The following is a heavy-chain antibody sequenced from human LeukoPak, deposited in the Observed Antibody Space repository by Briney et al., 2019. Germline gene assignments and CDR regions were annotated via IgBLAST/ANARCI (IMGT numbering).Heavy chain of an antibody. D-gene: IGHD3-22*01. J-gene: IGHJ5*02. CDR1: GGSISSYY. CDR2: IYYSGST. Sequence: SSETLSLTCTISGGSISSYYWSWIRQPPGKGLEWIGYIYYSGSTNYNPSLKSRVTISVDTSKNQFSLKLTSVTAADTAVYYCARLVVITTFDWFDPWGQGTLVTVSS. V-gene: IGHV4-59*12. CDR3: ARLVVITTFDWFDP.